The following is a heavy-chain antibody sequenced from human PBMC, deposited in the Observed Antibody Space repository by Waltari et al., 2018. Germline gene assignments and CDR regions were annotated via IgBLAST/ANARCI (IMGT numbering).Heavy chain of an antibody. CDR2: IYYSGSP. CDR1: GGSISSSSYY. D-gene: IGHD6-13*01. CDR3: ARNVSSISSSRDAFDY. V-gene: IGHV4-39*07. Sequence: QLQLQESGPGLVKPSETLSLTCTVSGGSISSSSYYWGCIRQPPGKGLEWIGIIYYSGSPYYNPYLKSRVTISVDTSKNQFSLKLSSVTAADTAVYYCARNVSSISSSRDAFDYWGQGTLVSVSS. J-gene: IGHJ4*02.